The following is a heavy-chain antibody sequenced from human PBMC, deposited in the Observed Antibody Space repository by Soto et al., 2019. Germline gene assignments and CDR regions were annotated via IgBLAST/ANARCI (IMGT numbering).Heavy chain of an antibody. CDR3: VKSFRTTVTTFSRPHNPDYYYYYMDV. CDR1: GFTFSSYA. Sequence: EVQLLESGGGLVQPGGSLRLSCAASGFTFSSYAMSWVRQAPGKGLEWVSAISGSGGSTYYADSVKGRFTISRDNSKNTLYLQMNSLRAEDTAVYYCVKSFRTTVTTFSRPHNPDYYYYYMDVWGKGTTVTVSS. CDR2: ISGSGGST. D-gene: IGHD4-17*01. V-gene: IGHV3-23*01. J-gene: IGHJ6*03.